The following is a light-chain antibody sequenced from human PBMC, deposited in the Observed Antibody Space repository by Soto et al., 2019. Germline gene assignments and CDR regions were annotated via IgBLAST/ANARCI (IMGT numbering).Light chain of an antibody. J-gene: IGLJ1*01. CDR1: SSDVGGYNA. V-gene: IGLV2-14*01. CDR3: NSFRVSHLYV. Sequence: QSALTQPASVSGSPGQTITISCTGTSSDVGGYNAVSWYQHHPGKAPKLIIYEVTHRPSGVSDRFSASKSGNTASLTISGLQADDEADYYCNSFRVSHLYVFGTGTKATVL. CDR2: EVT.